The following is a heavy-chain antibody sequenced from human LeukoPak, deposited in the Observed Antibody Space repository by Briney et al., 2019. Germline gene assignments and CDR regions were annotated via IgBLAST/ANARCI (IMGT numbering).Heavy chain of an antibody. V-gene: IGHV4-4*02. CDR2: IYHSGST. J-gene: IGHJ4*02. D-gene: IGHD3-22*01. CDR1: GGSISSSNW. CDR3: ASSNDSSGYYSGLNFDY. Sequence: SETLSLTCAVSGGSISSSNWRSWVRQPPGKGLEWIGEIYHSGSTNYNPSLKSRVTISVDKSKNQFSLKLSSVTAADTAVYYCASSNDSSGYYSGLNFDYWGQGTLVTVSS.